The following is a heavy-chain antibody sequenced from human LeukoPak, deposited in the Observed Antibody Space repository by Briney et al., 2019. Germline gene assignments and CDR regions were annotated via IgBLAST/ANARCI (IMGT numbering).Heavy chain of an antibody. CDR1: GYTFTSYY. CDR3: ARNYRDSSGYYSYYYFDY. CDR2: INPSGGST. D-gene: IGHD3-22*01. V-gene: IGHV1-46*01. Sequence: ASVKVSCKASGYTFTSYYMHWVRQAPGQGLEWMGIINPSGGSTSYAQKFQGRVTMTRDMSTSTVYMELSSLRSEDTAVYYCARNYRDSSGYYSYYYFDYWGQGTLVTVSS. J-gene: IGHJ4*02.